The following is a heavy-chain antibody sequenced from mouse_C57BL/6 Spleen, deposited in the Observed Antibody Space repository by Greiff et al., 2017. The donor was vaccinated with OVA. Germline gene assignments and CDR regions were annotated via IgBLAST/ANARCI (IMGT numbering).Heavy chain of an antibody. Sequence: QVQLQQPGTELVKPGASVKLSCKASGYTFTSYWMHWVKQRPGQGLEWIGNINPSNGGTNYNEKFKSKATRTVDKSSSTAYMQLSSLTSEDSAVYYCARSVWLLRAMDYWGQGTSVTVSS. D-gene: IGHD2-3*01. CDR1: GYTFTSYW. CDR3: ARSVWLLRAMDY. J-gene: IGHJ4*01. V-gene: IGHV1-53*01. CDR2: INPSNGGT.